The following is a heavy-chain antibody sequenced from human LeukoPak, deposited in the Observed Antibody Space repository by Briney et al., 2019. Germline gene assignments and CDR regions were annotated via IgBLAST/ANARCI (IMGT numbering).Heavy chain of an antibody. J-gene: IGHJ4*02. V-gene: IGHV3-48*04. CDR2: ISSSGSTI. CDR1: GFTFSSYA. CDR3: ARDHRGSYSYGSPDY. Sequence: GGSLRLSCAASGFTFSSYAMNWVRQAPGKGLEWVSYISSSGSTIYYADSVKGRFTISRDNAKNSLYLQMNSLRAEDTAVYYCARDHRGSYSYGSPDYWGQGTLVTVSS. D-gene: IGHD5-18*01.